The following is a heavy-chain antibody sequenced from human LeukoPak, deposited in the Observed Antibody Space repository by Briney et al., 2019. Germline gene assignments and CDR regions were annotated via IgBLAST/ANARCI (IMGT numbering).Heavy chain of an antibody. D-gene: IGHD4-23*01. J-gene: IGHJ4*02. CDR2: INHSGST. Sequence: SETLSLTCAVYGGSFSGYYWSWIRQPPGKGLEWIGEINHSGSTNYNPSLKSRVTISVDTSKNQFSLKLSSVTAADTAVYYCAREPRYYGGNSTLSSRWGQGTLVTVSS. CDR1: GGSFSGYY. CDR3: AREPRYYGGNSTLSSR. V-gene: IGHV4-34*01.